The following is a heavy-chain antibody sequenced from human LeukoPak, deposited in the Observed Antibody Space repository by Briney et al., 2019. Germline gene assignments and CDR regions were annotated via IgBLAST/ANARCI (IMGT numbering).Heavy chain of an antibody. CDR1: GGSISSYY. J-gene: IGHJ4*02. CDR3: ARAQGGVYDYLRY. V-gene: IGHV4-59*01. D-gene: IGHD3-16*01. Sequence: SETLSLTCTVSGGSISSYYWSWIRQPPGKGLEWIGYIYYSGSTNYNPSLKSRVTISVDTSKNQFPLKLSSVTAADTAVYYCARAQGGVYDYLRYWGQGTLVTVSS. CDR2: IYYSGST.